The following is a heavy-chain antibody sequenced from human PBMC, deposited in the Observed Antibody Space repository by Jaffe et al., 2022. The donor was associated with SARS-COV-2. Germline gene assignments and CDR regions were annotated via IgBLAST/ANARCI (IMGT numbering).Heavy chain of an antibody. CDR3: AREGMVRGVTKSDALDI. J-gene: IGHJ3*02. V-gene: IGHV3-74*01. CDR2: INSDGSST. D-gene: IGHD3-10*01. Sequence: EVQLVESGGGLIQPGGSLRLSCAASGFTFSSYWMHWVRRAPGKGLVWVSRINSDGSSTSYADSVKGRFTISRDNARNTLYLQMNSLRAEDTAVYYCAREGMVRGVTKSDALDIWGQGTMVTVSS. CDR1: GFTFSSYW.